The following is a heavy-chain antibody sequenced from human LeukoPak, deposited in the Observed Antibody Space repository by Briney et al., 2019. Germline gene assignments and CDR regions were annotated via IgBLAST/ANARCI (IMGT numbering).Heavy chain of an antibody. V-gene: IGHV1-8*01. CDR1: GYTFTSYD. CDR3: ARGSGYDLYIDY. D-gene: IGHD5-12*01. J-gene: IGHJ4*02. CDR2: MNPNSGNT. Sequence: ASVKVSCKASGYTFTSYDINWVRQATGQGLEWMGWMNPNSGNTGYAQKFQGRVTMTRNTSISTAYMELSSLRSEDTAVYYCARGSGYDLYIDYWGQGTLVTVSS.